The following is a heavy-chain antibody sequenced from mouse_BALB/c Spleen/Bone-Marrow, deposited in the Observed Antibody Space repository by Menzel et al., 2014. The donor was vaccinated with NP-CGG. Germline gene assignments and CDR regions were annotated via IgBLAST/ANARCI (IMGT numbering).Heavy chain of an antibody. D-gene: IGHD1-1*01. J-gene: IGHJ3*01. V-gene: IGHV1-67*01. CDR2: INTYSGNT. Sequence: QVQLQQSGPELVRPGVSVKVSCKGSGYTFTDYAMHWVKQSHAKSLEWIGVINTYSGNTNYNQNFKGKATMTADKSSSTAFMELARLTYEDSAIYYCAREGYASTAWFAYWGQGTLVTVSA. CDR3: AREGYASTAWFAY. CDR1: GYTFTDYA.